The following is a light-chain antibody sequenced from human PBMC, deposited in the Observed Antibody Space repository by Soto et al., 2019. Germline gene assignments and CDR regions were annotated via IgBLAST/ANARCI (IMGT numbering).Light chain of an antibody. Sequence: EIVLTQSPATLSLSPGERATLSCRASQSVSSYLAWYQQKPGQAPRLLIYDASNRATGIPARFSGSGSGTDFTLTISSLEAEDCAVYYCQQAGVTFGQGTRLEIK. CDR3: QQAGVT. CDR2: DAS. J-gene: IGKJ5*01. CDR1: QSVSSY. V-gene: IGKV3-11*01.